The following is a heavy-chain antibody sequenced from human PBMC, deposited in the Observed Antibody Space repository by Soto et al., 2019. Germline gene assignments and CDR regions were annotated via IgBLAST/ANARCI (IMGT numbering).Heavy chain of an antibody. CDR2: IFYIGST. Sequence: SETLSLTCAVSGGSISSGGYFWNWIRQHPGKGLEWIGYIFYIGSTYYNPSLKSRVTISVDTSKNQFSLKLSSVTAADTAVYYCARSIDSWGQGTRVTVSS. V-gene: IGHV4-31*11. J-gene: IGHJ5*01. CDR1: GGSISSGGYF. CDR3: ARSIDS.